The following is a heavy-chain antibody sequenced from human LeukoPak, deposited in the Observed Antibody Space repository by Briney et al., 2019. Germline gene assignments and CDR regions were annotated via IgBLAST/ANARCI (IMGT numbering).Heavy chain of an antibody. V-gene: IGHV4-34*01. D-gene: IGHD1-1*01. CDR1: GGSFSGCY. Sequence: SETLSLTCAVYGGSFSGCYWSWIRQPPGKGLEWIGEINHSGSTNYNPSLKSRVTISVDTSKNQFSLKLSSVTAADTAVYYCARTDGTGHFDYWGQGTLVTVSS. CDR2: INHSGST. CDR3: ARTDGTGHFDY. J-gene: IGHJ4*02.